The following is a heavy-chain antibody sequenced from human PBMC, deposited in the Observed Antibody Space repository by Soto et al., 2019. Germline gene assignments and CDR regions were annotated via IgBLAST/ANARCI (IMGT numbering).Heavy chain of an antibody. V-gene: IGHV3-33*06. D-gene: IGHD2-2*01. J-gene: IGHJ4*02. Sequence: GGSLRLSCAASGFTFSTYGMHWVRQAPGKGLEWVAVIWYDGSNKYYADSVKGRFTISRDNSKNTLYLQMNSLRVEDTAVYYCAKGDTSDPPHFWGQGTLVTVSS. CDR1: GFTFSTYG. CDR3: AKGDTSDPPHF. CDR2: IWYDGSNK.